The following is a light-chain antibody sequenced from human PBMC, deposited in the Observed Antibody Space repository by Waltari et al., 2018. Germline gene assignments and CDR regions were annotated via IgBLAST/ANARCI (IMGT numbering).Light chain of an antibody. Sequence: QSALTQPASVSGSPGQSITISCTGTSSDVGGYNYVSWYQQHPGKAPKLMIYEVSNRPSGVSMRFSGSKSGNTASRTISGRQAEDEADYYCSSYTSSSTLVFGGGTKLTVL. CDR2: EVS. CDR1: SSDVGGYNY. J-gene: IGLJ3*02. V-gene: IGLV2-14*01. CDR3: SSYTSSSTLV.